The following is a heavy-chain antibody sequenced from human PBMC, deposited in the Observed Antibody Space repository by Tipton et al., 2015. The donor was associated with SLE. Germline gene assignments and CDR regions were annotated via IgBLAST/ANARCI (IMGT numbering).Heavy chain of an antibody. J-gene: IGHJ6*03. CDR1: GASFSGYY. Sequence: TLSLTCAVSGASFSGYYWSWIRQPPGKGLEWIGEINHSGSTNYNPSLKSRVTISVDTSKNQFSLKVSSVTAADTALYYCASFPYGYYMDVWGKGITVTVSS. CDR2: INHSGST. D-gene: IGHD2-8*01. V-gene: IGHV4-34*01. CDR3: ASFPYGYYMDV.